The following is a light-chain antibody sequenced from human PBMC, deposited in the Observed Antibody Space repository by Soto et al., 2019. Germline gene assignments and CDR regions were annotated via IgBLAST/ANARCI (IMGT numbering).Light chain of an antibody. CDR3: SSYTTTSTWV. Sequence: QSVLTQPASVSGSPGQSITISCTGTITDVGSSNYVSWYKQHPGKAPKLMIYDVSNRPSGVSNRFSGSKSGNTASLTISGLQADDEADYYCSSYTTTSTWVFGGGTKVTVL. CDR2: DVS. CDR1: ITDVGSSNY. J-gene: IGLJ2*01. V-gene: IGLV2-14*01.